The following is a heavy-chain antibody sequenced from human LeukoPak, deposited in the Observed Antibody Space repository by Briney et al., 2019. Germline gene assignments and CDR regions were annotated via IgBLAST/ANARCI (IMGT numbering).Heavy chain of an antibody. V-gene: IGHV3-23*01. CDR3: AKRERVGTTIGH. D-gene: IGHD1-26*01. CDR1: GSTFTSFA. Sequence: PGGSSLLSCAASGSTFTSFAMSWVRPAPGKGLEWVSAISTTGSTTYYADSVKGRFTISRDNSKNTLYLQMNSLRAGDTAVYYCAKRERVGTTIGHWGQETVVTVFS. CDR2: ISTTGSTT. J-gene: IGHJ4*02.